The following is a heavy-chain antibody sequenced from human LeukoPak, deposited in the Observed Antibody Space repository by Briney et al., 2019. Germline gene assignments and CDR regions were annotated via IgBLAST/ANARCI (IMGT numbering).Heavy chain of an antibody. J-gene: IGHJ4*02. CDR3: ATGASGYCSSTSCPLFDY. Sequence: ATVTLSFTSSVYTFTHYYMHWVRHAPGTGQERMGSGDPEDGETIYAEKFQGRVTITADTSTDTAYMELSSLRSEDTAVYYCATGASGYCSSTSCPLFDYWGQGTLVTVSS. D-gene: IGHD2-2*01. CDR1: VYTFTHYY. V-gene: IGHV1-69-2*01. CDR2: GDPEDGET.